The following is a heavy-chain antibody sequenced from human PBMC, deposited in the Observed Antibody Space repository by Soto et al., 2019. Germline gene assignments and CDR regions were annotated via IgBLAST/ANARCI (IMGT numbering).Heavy chain of an antibody. V-gene: IGHV3-48*03. CDR3: VRVGIVARPY. D-gene: IGHD2-21*01. Sequence: EVQMVESGGGLVQPGGSLRLSCEVSGLTFSKFEMTWFRQAPGQGLEWVSSISSDGATIYYADSVKGRFTISRDNDKNLLYLQMNSLKGEDTATYYCVRVGIVARPYWGQGTPVTVSS. CDR1: GLTFSKFE. J-gene: IGHJ4*02. CDR2: ISSDGATI.